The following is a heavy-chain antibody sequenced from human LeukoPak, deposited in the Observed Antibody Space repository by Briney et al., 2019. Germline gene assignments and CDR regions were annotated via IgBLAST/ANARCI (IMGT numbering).Heavy chain of an antibody. CDR2: ISSSSNYI. V-gene: IGHV3-21*01. Sequence: GGSLRLSCAAPRFTFNSYTMNWVRQAPGKGLEWVSSISSSSNYIYYADSVKGRFTISRDNAKNSLYLQMKSLRAEDTAVYYCARTQWFGDPTAEREAFDIWGQGTMVTVSS. CDR1: RFTFNSYT. CDR3: ARTQWFGDPTAEREAFDI. J-gene: IGHJ3*02. D-gene: IGHD3-10*01.